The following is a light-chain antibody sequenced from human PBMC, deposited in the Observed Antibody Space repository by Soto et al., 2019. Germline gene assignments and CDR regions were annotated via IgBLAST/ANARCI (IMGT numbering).Light chain of an antibody. Sequence: DIQMTQSPSTLSASVGDRVTITCRASQSISSWLAWYQQKPGKAPKLLIYDASSLESGVPSRFSGSGSGTEFTLPISSLQPDDFATYYCQQDNSYPCTFGQGTKVEIK. V-gene: IGKV1-5*01. J-gene: IGKJ1*01. CDR2: DAS. CDR3: QQDNSYPCT. CDR1: QSISSW.